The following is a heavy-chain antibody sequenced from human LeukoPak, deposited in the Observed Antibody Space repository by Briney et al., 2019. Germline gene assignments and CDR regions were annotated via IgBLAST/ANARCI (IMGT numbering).Heavy chain of an antibody. J-gene: IGHJ6*02. CDR2: INPNSGGT. V-gene: IGHV1-2*02. Sequence: ASVKVSCKASGYTFTGYYMHWVRQAPGQGLEWMGWINPNSGGTNYAQKFQGRVTMTRDTSISTAYMELSRLRSDDTAVYYCARDSTYYDILTGYYTGLGYYGMDVWGQGTKVTVPS. CDR3: ARDSTYYDILTGYYTGLGYYGMDV. CDR1: GYTFTGYY. D-gene: IGHD3-9*01.